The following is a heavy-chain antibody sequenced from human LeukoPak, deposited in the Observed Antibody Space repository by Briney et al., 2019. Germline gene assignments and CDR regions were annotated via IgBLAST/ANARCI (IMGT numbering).Heavy chain of an antibody. J-gene: IGHJ2*01. CDR1: GYRFTSQW. D-gene: IGHD2-21*02. CDR2: ISPGDSDT. V-gene: IGHV5-51*01. Sequence: GESLKISGKGSGYRFTSQWIGWVRQMPGKGLEWMGIISPGDSDTRYSPSFQGQVTISADKSISTAYLQWSSLKASDTAMYYCARLIVVVTGRMYFDLWGRGTLVTVSS. CDR3: ARLIVVVTGRMYFDL.